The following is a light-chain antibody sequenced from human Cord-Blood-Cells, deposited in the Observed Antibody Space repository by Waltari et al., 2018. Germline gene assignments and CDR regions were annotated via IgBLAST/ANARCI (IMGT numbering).Light chain of an antibody. V-gene: IGLV1-44*01. CDR2: SNN. CDR3: AAWDDSLNGVV. Sequence: QSVLTQPPSASGTPRQRGTISSPGSSSNIGSNTVNWYQQLPGTAPKLLIDSNNQRPSGVPDRFSGSKSGTSASLAISGLQSEDEADYYCAAWDDSLNGVVFGGGTKLTVL. CDR1: SSNIGSNT. J-gene: IGLJ2*01.